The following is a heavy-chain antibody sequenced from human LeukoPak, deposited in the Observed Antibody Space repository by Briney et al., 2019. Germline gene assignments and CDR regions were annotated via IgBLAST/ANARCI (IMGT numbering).Heavy chain of an antibody. D-gene: IGHD1-26*01. Sequence: ASVKVSCKASGYTFTSYYMHWVRQAPGQGLEWMGIINPSGGSTSYAQKFQGRVTMTRDMSTSTVYMELSSLRSEDTAVYYCARAMWELPDFDYWGQGTLVTVSS. CDR1: GYTFTSYY. CDR3: ARAMWELPDFDY. J-gene: IGHJ4*02. CDR2: INPSGGST. V-gene: IGHV1-46*01.